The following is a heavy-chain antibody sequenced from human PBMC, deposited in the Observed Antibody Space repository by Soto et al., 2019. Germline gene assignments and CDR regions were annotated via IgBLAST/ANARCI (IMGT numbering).Heavy chain of an antibody. D-gene: IGHD3-3*01. CDR3: ARETDDFWSGYPFDY. CDR1: GGTFSSYA. V-gene: IGHV1-69*06. J-gene: IGHJ4*02. CDR2: IIPIFGTA. Sequence: SVKVSCKASGGTFSSYAISWVRQAPGQGLEWMGGIIPIFGTANYAQKFQGRVTITADKSTSTAYMELSSLRSEDTAVYYCARETDDFWSGYPFDYWGQGTLVTVSS.